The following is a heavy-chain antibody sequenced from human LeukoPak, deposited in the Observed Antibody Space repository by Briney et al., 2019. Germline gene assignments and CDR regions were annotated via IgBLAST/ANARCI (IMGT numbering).Heavy chain of an antibody. V-gene: IGHV3-30*18. CDR2: ISYDGSNK. CDR1: GFTFSDYY. Sequence: GGSLRLSCAASGFTFSDYYLSWVRQAPGKGLEWVAVISYDGSNKYYADSVKGRFTISRDNSKNTLYLQMDSLRAEDTAVYYCAEDPSIAVAGTYYFDYWGQGALVTVSS. D-gene: IGHD6-19*01. CDR3: AEDPSIAVAGTYYFDY. J-gene: IGHJ4*02.